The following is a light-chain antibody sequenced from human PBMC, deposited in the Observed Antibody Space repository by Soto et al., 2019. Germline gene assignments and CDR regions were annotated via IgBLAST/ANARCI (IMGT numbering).Light chain of an antibody. CDR1: ESVHSN. CDR3: QHYSNWPPT. V-gene: IGKV3-15*01. J-gene: IGKJ3*01. CDR2: YAS. Sequence: EMVMTQSPATLSVSPGERVTLSCRASESVHSNLAWYQQKPGQGPSLLIYYASTRVTGVPDRFSGRGSGTEFTITISSLKSEDFGVYYCQHYSNWPPTFGPGTKVEIK.